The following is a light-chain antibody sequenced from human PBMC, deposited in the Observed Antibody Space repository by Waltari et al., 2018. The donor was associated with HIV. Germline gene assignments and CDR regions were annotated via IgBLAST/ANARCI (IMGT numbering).Light chain of an antibody. J-gene: IGLJ1*01. CDR3: QAWDRTTGV. CDR2: QDK. V-gene: IGLV3-1*01. Sequence: SFELTQPPSLSVSPAQTANISCSGEKMGEKYVSGYQQKSGQSPVVVIFQDKRRHSGISERFSSSNSGNTATLTISGTQPIGEADYYCQAWDRTTGVFGTGTKLPAL. CDR1: KMGEKY.